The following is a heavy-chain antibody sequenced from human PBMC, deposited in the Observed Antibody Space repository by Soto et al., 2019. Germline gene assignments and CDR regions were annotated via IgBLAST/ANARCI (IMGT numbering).Heavy chain of an antibody. Sequence: PSETLSLTCTVSGGSISSGGYYWSWIRQHPGKGLEWIGNIYYTGSTHYDPSLKSRITISLDTSKNQLSLNLRSVSAADTAVYYCARGRGEFDAWGQGTPVTVSS. D-gene: IGHD2-21*01. V-gene: IGHV4-31*03. CDR1: GGSISSGGYY. J-gene: IGHJ5*02. CDR2: IYYTGST. CDR3: ARGRGEFDA.